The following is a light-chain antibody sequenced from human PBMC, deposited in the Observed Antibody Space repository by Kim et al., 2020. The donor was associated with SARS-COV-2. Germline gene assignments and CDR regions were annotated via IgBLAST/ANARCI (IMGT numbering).Light chain of an antibody. J-gene: IGKJ2*01. CDR3: QQTYDAPPT. V-gene: IGKV1-39*01. CDR2: RAS. CDR1: ESIANF. Sequence: SASVGDRVAITCRASESIANFLNWYQQQPGKAPKLLISRASSLQSGVPSRCTGSGSGTDFTITSSDLQPEDVANYYCQQTYDAPPTFGQGTKLEI.